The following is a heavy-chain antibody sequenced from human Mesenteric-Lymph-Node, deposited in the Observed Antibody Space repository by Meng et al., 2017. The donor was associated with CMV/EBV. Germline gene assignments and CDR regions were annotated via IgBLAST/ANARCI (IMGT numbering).Heavy chain of an antibody. V-gene: IGHV1-69*01. CDR2: IIPISATA. CDR1: GGIFNNFA. J-gene: IGHJ3*01. D-gene: IGHD7-27*01. Sequence: SCKASGGIFNNFAINWMRQAPGQGLEWMGGIIPISATANYAQKFQGRVTITADVSTTTAYMELSSLRYEDTAIYYCTKTPWGNPFDVWGQGTMVTVSS. CDR3: TKTPWGNPFDV.